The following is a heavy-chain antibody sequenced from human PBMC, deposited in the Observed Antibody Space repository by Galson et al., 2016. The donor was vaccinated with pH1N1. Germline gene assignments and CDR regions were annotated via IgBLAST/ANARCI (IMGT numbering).Heavy chain of an antibody. CDR2: VSASGDIT. Sequence: SLRLSCAASGFRFNSYGMSWVRQAPGKGLEWVSAVSASGDITDYADSVKGRFRISRDSSKNTVYLQMNSLRVEDAAVYYCARPAMTGYLDHWGQGTLVTVSS. CDR1: GFRFNSYG. CDR3: ARPAMTGYLDH. D-gene: IGHD2-2*01. J-gene: IGHJ4*02. V-gene: IGHV3-23*01.